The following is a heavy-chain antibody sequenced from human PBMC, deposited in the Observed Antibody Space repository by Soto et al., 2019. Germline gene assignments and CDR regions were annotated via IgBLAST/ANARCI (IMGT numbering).Heavy chain of an antibody. CDR1: GFTFSSYA. CDR3: ARVSAAGTARYYGMDV. D-gene: IGHD6-13*01. CDR2: ISYDGSNK. J-gene: IGHJ6*02. Sequence: GGSLRLSCAASGFTFSSYAMHWVRQAPGKGLEWVAVISYDGSNKYYADSVKGRFTISRDNSKNTLYLQMNSLRAEDTAVYYCARVSAAGTARYYGMDVWGQGTTVTVSS. V-gene: IGHV3-30-3*01.